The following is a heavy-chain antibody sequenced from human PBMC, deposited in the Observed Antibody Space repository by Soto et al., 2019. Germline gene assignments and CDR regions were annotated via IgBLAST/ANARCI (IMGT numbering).Heavy chain of an antibody. D-gene: IGHD6-13*01. CDR2: ISYDGSNK. Sequence: GGSLRLSCAASGFTFSSYGMHWVRQAPGKGLEWVAVISYDGSNKYYADSVKGRVTITRDTSASTAYMELSSLRSEDTAVYYCARGRGSSPFGNWFDPWGQGTLVTVSS. CDR3: ARGRGSSPFGNWFDP. V-gene: IGHV3-30*03. CDR1: GFTFSSYG. J-gene: IGHJ5*02.